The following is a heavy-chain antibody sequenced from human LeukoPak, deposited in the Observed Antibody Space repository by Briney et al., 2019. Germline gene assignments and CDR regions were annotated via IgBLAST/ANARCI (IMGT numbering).Heavy chain of an antibody. Sequence: SETLSLTCTVSGGSISSSSYYWGWIRQPPGKGLEWIGSIYYSGSTKYNPSLKSRVTISVDTSKNQFSLKLSSVTAADTAVYYCAVVVVPAADSVAFDIWGQGTMVTVSS. CDR1: GGSISSSSYY. CDR3: AVVVVPAADSVAFDI. CDR2: IYYSGST. V-gene: IGHV4-39*07. D-gene: IGHD2-2*01. J-gene: IGHJ3*02.